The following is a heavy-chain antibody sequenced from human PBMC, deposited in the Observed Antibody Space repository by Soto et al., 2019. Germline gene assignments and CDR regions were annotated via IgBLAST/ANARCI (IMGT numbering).Heavy chain of an antibody. V-gene: IGHV4-30-2*01. Sequence: SETLFLTCAVSGGSISSGGYSWSWIRQPPGKGLEWIGYIYHSGSTYYNPSLKSRVTISVDRSKNQFSLKLSSVTAADTAVYYCARDYDSSGYYGWPYAFDIWGQGTMVTVSS. J-gene: IGHJ3*02. CDR1: GGSISSGGYS. D-gene: IGHD3-22*01. CDR3: ARDYDSSGYYGWPYAFDI. CDR2: IYHSGST.